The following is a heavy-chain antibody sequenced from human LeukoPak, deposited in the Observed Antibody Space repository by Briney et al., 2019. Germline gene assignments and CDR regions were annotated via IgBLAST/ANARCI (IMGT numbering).Heavy chain of an antibody. CDR2: ISGDTTYR. V-gene: IGHV3-11*05. D-gene: IGHD3-10*01. CDR3: ARDMGRQATMARGPVDY. Sequence: GGSLRLSCAASGFTFSDYYMSWIRQAPGRGLEWVAYISGDTTYRSYADSVKGRFTISRDNGQNSLYLQMDSLRAEDTAVYYCARDMGRQATMARGPVDYWGQGTLVTVSS. CDR1: GFTFSDYY. J-gene: IGHJ4*02.